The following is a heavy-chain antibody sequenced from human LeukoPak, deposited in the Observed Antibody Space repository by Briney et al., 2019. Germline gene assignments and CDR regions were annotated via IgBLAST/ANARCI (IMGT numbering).Heavy chain of an antibody. CDR3: ARGYCSGGNCYYFDY. J-gene: IGHJ4*02. V-gene: IGHV4-59*01. Sequence: SETLSLTCTVSGGSISSYYWGWIRQPPGKGLEWIGYIYYIGSTNYNPSLKSRVTISVDTSKNQFSLKLSSVTAADTAVYYCARGYCSGGNCYYFDYWGQGTLVTVSS. CDR2: IYYIGST. CDR1: GGSISSYY. D-gene: IGHD2-15*01.